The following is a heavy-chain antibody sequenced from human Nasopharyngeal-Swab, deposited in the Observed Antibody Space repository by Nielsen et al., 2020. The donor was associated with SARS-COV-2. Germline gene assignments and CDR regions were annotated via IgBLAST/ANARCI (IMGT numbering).Heavy chain of an antibody. CDR3: ARGYSWYYYYGMDV. J-gene: IGHJ6*02. Sequence: WIRQPPGKGLEWIGRIYTSGSTNYNPSLKSRVTISVDKSKNQFSLKLSSVTAADTAVYYCARGYSWYYYYGMDVWGQGTTVTVSS. V-gene: IGHV4-4*07. D-gene: IGHD5-18*01. CDR2: IYTSGST.